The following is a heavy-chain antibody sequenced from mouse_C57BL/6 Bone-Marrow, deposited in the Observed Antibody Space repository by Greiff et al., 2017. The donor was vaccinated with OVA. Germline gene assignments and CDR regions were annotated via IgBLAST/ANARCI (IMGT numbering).Heavy chain of an antibody. CDR1: GYTFTDYY. J-gene: IGHJ1*03. Sequence: VQLQQSGAELVRPGASVKLSCKASGYTFTDYYINWVKQRPGQGLEWIARIYPGSGNTNYNEKFKGKATLTAEKSSSTAYMQLSSLTSEDSAVYFCARVYDVTLRYFDVRGTGTTVTVSS. CDR2: IYPGSGNT. V-gene: IGHV1-76*01. CDR3: ARVYDVTLRYFDV. D-gene: IGHD2-3*01.